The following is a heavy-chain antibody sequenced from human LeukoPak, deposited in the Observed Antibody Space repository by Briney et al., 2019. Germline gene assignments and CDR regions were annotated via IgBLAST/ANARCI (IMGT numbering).Heavy chain of an antibody. CDR3: ARREPEGERYDSSGYFFY. D-gene: IGHD3-22*01. CDR2: IYPGDSDT. V-gene: IGHV5-51*01. J-gene: IGHJ4*02. CDR1: GDSFTSYW. Sequence: GESLKISCKVSGDSFTSYWIGWVRQMPGKGLKWMGIIYPGDSDTRYSPSFQGQVTISADKSISTAYLQWSNLKASDTAMYYCARREPEGERYDSSGYFFYWGQGTLVTVSS.